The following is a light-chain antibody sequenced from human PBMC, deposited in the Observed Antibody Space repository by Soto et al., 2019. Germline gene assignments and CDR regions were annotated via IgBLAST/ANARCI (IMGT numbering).Light chain of an antibody. CDR3: QQYDSSPST. CDR2: GAS. CDR1: QSVSSSF. J-gene: IGKJ3*01. V-gene: IGKV3-20*01. Sequence: EIVLTQSPGTLSLSPGERATLSCRASQSVSSSFLAWYQQNPGQAPRLLIYGASSRATGIPDRFSGSGSGTDFTLTISRLEPQDFAVYYCQQYDSSPSTFGPGNKVDIK.